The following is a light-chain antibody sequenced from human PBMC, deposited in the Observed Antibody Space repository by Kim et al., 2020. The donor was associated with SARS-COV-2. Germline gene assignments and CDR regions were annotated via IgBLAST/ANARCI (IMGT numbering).Light chain of an antibody. J-gene: IGKJ2*01. Sequence: FVTPKGKIPIPCRASQSIGSSLHWYQQKPDQSPTLLIKYVSQSISGVPSRFSGSGSGTDFTLTINSLEAEDAAVYYCHQTNSLRYTFGQGTKLEIK. CDR2: YVS. V-gene: IGKV6D-21*02. CDR1: QSIGSS. CDR3: HQTNSLRYT.